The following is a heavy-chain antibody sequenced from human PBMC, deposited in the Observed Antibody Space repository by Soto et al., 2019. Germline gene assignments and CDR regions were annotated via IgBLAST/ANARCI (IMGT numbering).Heavy chain of an antibody. V-gene: IGHV3-23*01. D-gene: IGHD4-4*01. CDR1: GFTFSSYA. CDR3: AKDRASTGDRPRFDP. CDR2: ISGSGRDT. J-gene: IGHJ5*02. Sequence: GGSLRLCCAVSGFTFSSYALSWVRQPPGKGLEWVSSISGSGRDTYYADSVKGRFSISKDNSKNTLYLQMNGLRIEDTAVYYCAKDRASTGDRPRFDPWGQGTLVTVSS.